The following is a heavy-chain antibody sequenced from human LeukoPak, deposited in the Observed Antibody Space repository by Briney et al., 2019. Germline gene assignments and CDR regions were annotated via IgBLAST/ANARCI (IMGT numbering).Heavy chain of an antibody. V-gene: IGHV3-74*01. D-gene: IGHD6-19*01. CDR2: INTDGTVT. CDR1: GFTFSKYW. Sequence: GSLRLSCAASGFTFSKYWMLWVRQAPGKGLESVSRINTDGTVTTYADSVKGRFTVSRDSADNTMFLQMNSVRDEDTAVYYCATKQWLAPPPDSWGQGTPVTVSS. CDR3: ATKQWLAPPPDS. J-gene: IGHJ4*02.